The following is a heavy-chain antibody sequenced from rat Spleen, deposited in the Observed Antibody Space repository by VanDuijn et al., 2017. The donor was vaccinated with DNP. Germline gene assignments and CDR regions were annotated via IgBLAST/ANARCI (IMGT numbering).Heavy chain of an antibody. Sequence: EVQLVESGGGLVQPGRSLKLSCAASGFTFSNYGMAWVRQAPTKGLEWVATISYDGSSTYYRDSVKGRFTIARDNAKSTLYLQMDSLRSEDTATYYCARGREWYSYFDYWGQGVMVTVSS. J-gene: IGHJ2*01. CDR1: GFTFSNYG. V-gene: IGHV5-29*01. CDR2: ISYDGSST. CDR3: ARGREWYSYFDY. D-gene: IGHD1-12*02.